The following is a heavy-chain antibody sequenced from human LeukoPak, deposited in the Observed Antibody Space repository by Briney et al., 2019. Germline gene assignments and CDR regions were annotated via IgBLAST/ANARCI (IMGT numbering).Heavy chain of an antibody. CDR1: GYTFTSYG. Sequence: ASVKASCKASGYTFTSYGISWVRQAPGQGLEWMGWISAYNGNTNYAQKLQGRVTMTTDTSSSTAYMELRSLRSDDTAVYYCARDGTNIVVVPAAMGPSGYYYGMHVWGQGTTVTVSS. CDR2: ISAYNGNT. CDR3: ARDGTNIVVVPAAMGPSGYYYGMHV. V-gene: IGHV1-18*01. J-gene: IGHJ6*02. D-gene: IGHD2-2*01.